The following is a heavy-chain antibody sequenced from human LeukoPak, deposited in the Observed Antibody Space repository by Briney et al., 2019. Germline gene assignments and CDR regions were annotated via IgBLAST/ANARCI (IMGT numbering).Heavy chain of an antibody. D-gene: IGHD1-7*01. CDR2: IYYGGNT. CDR3: ASQKTTSRFDP. V-gene: IGHV4-30-2*03. Sequence: SQTLSLTCTVSGGSISNGDYYWSWIRQPPGKGLEWIGSIYYGGNTYYNPSLKGRVTISVDTSKNQFSLKLSSVTAADTAVYYCASQKTTSRFDPWGQGTLVTVSS. CDR1: GGSISNGDYY. J-gene: IGHJ5*02.